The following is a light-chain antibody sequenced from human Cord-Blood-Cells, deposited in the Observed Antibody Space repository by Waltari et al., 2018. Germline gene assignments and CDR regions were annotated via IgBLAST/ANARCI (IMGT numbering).Light chain of an antibody. CDR1: SSDVGGYHY. Sequence: QSALTQPASVSGSPGQSITISCPGTSSDVGGYHYVSWYQQHPGKAPKLMIYDVSKRPSGVSNRFSGSKSGNTASLTISGLQAEDEADYYCSSYTSSSTLGVFGTGTKVTVL. J-gene: IGLJ1*01. V-gene: IGLV2-14*01. CDR3: SSYTSSSTLGV. CDR2: DVS.